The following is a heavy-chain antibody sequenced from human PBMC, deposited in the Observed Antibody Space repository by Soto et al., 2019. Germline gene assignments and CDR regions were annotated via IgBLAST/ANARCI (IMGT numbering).Heavy chain of an antibody. D-gene: IGHD3-16*02. CDR1: GFTIRNYG. CDR2: ISGSGDTT. V-gene: IGHV3-23*01. Sequence: GGPLRLSCAAGGFTIRNYGLSCVRKAPGKGLEWVSGISGSGDTTDYADSVRGRFTISRDNSKNTLFLEMNTLRAEDTAVYYCAKRITFGGIIVTPEFEYWGQGTLVTVSS. CDR3: AKRITFGGIIVTPEFEY. J-gene: IGHJ4*02.